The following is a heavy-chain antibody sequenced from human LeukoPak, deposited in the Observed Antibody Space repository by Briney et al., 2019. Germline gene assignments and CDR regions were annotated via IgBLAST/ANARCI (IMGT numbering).Heavy chain of an antibody. V-gene: IGHV4-30-4*01. CDR2: IYYSGST. D-gene: IGHD4-17*01. CDR1: GGSISSGDYY. CDR3: AREKDGSYGDYELPNYYFDY. Sequence: PSETLSLTCTVSGGSISSGDYYWSWIRQPPGKGLEWIGYIYYSGSTYYNPSLKSRVTISVDTSKNQFSLKLSSVTAADTAVYYCAREKDGSYGDYELPNYYFDYWGQGTLVTVSS. J-gene: IGHJ4*02.